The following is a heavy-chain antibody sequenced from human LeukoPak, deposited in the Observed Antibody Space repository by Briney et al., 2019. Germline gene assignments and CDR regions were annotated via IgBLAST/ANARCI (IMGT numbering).Heavy chain of an antibody. D-gene: IGHD5-12*01. V-gene: IGHV1-18*01. CDR2: ISAYNGNT. CDR3: ARDRAPYSGYDLGY. J-gene: IGHJ4*02. CDR1: GYTFTSYG. Sequence: ASVKVSCKASGYTFTSYGISWVRQAPGQGLEWMGWISAYNGNTNYAQKFQGRVTMTTDTSTSTAYMEVRSLRSDDTAVYYCARDRAPYSGYDLGYWGQGTLVTVSS.